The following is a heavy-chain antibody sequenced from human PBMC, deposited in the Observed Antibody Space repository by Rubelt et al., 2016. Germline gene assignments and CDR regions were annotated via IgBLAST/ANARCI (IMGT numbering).Heavy chain of an antibody. CDR2: INPSGVST. D-gene: IGHD3-3*01. CDR3: ARSPRYDFEDNWFDP. Sequence: QVQLVQSGAEVKKPGASVKVSCKASGYTFTSYYMHWVRQAPGQGLEWMGIINPSGVSTSYAQKFQGRVTMTRDTSTSTGYMELSSLRSEGTAVYYCARSPRYDFEDNWFDPWGQGTLVTVSS. V-gene: IGHV1-46*01. CDR1: GYTFTSYY. J-gene: IGHJ5*02.